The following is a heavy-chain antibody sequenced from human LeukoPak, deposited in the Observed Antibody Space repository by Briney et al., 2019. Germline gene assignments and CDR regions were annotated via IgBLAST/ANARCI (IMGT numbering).Heavy chain of an antibody. CDR1: GGSISSYY. Sequence: SETLSLTCTVSGGSISSYYWSWIRQPPGKGLEWIGYIYYSGSTNYNPSLKSRATISVDTSKNQFSLKLSSVTAADTAVYYCARDQIYGSGSHRYYYGMDVWGKGTTVTVSS. CDR2: IYYSGST. D-gene: IGHD3-10*01. CDR3: ARDQIYGSGSHRYYYGMDV. V-gene: IGHV4-59*01. J-gene: IGHJ6*04.